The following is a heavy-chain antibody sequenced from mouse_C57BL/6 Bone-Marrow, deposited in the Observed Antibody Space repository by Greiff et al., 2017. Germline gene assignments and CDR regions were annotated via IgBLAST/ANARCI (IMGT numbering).Heavy chain of an antibody. D-gene: IGHD2-4*01. Sequence: VKLKESGPGLVQPSQSLSITCTVSGFSLTSYGVHWVRQSPGKGLEWLGVIWSGGSTDYNAAFISRLSISKDNSKSQVFFKMNSLQADDTAIYYCARESLYYDYDWFAYWGQGTLVTVSA. J-gene: IGHJ3*01. V-gene: IGHV2-2*01. CDR1: GFSLTSYG. CDR3: ARESLYYDYDWFAY. CDR2: IWSGGST.